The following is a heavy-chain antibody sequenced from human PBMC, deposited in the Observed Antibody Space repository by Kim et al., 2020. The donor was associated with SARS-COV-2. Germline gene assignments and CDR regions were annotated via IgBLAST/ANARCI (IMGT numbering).Heavy chain of an antibody. V-gene: IGHV3-21*01. Sequence: GGSLRLSCAASGFTFSSYSMNWVRQAPGKGLEWVSSISSSSSYIYYADSVKGRFTISRDNAKNSLYLQMNSLRAEDTAVYYCARDGAVAGTDLVDFYFDYWGQGTLVTVSS. J-gene: IGHJ4*02. D-gene: IGHD6-19*01. CDR1: GFTFSSYS. CDR3: ARDGAVAGTDLVDFYFDY. CDR2: ISSSSSYI.